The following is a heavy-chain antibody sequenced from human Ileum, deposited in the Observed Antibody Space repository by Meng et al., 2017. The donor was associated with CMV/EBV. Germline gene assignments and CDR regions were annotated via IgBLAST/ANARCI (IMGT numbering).Heavy chain of an antibody. Sequence: GESLKISCAASGFTFSRYSMNWVRQAPGKGLEWVSSISSSSSYIDYADSVKGRFTISRDNAKNSLYLQMTSLRAKDTAVYYCARYYFHCGSTSCPDYWGQGTLVTVSS. CDR3: ARYYFHCGSTSCPDY. D-gene: IGHD2-2*01. V-gene: IGHV3-21*01. CDR2: ISSSSSYI. J-gene: IGHJ4*02. CDR1: GFTFSRYS.